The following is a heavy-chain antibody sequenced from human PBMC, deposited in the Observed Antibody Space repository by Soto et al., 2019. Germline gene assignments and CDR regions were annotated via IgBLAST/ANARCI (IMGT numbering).Heavy chain of an antibody. CDR1: GGSISSSTYY. J-gene: IGHJ4*02. CDR2: IYYSGST. CDR3: ARVYGDYLDY. V-gene: IGHV4-30-4*08. Sequence: PSETLSLTCTVSGGSISSSTYYWGWMRQPPGKGLGWIGYIYYSGSTYYNPSLRSRVTISVDTSKNQFSLKLSSVTAADTAVYYCARVYGDYLDYWGQGTLVTVSS. D-gene: IGHD4-17*01.